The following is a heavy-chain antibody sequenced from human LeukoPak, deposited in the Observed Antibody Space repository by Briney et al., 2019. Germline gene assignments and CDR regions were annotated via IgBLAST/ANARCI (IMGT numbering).Heavy chain of an antibody. Sequence: GGSLRLSCAASGFTFSSYGMNWVRQAPGKGLEWVSYISSSGSTIYCADSVKGRFTISRDNAKNSLYLQMNSLRAEDTAVYYCAGIDYYDSSGYYYVEDYWGQGTLVTVSS. D-gene: IGHD3-22*01. CDR2: ISSSGSTI. V-gene: IGHV3-48*03. CDR1: GFTFSSYG. CDR3: AGIDYYDSSGYYYVEDY. J-gene: IGHJ4*02.